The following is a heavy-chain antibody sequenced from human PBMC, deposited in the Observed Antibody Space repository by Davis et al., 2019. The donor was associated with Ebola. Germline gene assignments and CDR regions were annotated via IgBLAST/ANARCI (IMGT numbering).Heavy chain of an antibody. CDR1: GFAFSSYW. J-gene: IGHJ4*02. D-gene: IGHD1-26*01. CDR3: AGEGGGSWGY. V-gene: IGHV3-7*03. Sequence: PGGSLRLSCTASGFAFSSYWMSWVRQAPGKGLEWVANIKQDGSEKYYVDSVKGRFTVSRDNANNSVYLQLDSLRAEDTAVYYCAGEGGGSWGYWGQGALVTVSS. CDR2: IKQDGSEK.